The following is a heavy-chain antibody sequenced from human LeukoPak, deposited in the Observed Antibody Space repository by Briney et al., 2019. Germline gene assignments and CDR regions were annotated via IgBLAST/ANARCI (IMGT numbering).Heavy chain of an antibody. CDR1: GGSISSSRYY. V-gene: IGHV4-39*01. Sequence: PSETLSLTCTVSGGSISSSRYYWGWIRQPPGKGLEWIGTIYYSGSTYYNPSLKSRVTISVDTSKNQFSLKLSSVTAADTAVYYCARGPEHYDILTGIDYWGQGILVTVSS. D-gene: IGHD3-9*01. J-gene: IGHJ4*02. CDR3: ARGPEHYDILTGIDY. CDR2: IYYSGST.